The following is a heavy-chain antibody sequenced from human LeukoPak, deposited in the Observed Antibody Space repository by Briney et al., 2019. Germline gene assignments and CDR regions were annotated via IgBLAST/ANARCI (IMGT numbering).Heavy chain of an antibody. Sequence: GGSLRLSCTASGFTFGDYAMSWVRQAPGKGLEWVGFIRSKAYGGTTEYAASVKGRFTIPRDDSKSIAYLQMNSRKTEDTAVYYCTSASIAAAGKFDYWGQGTLVTVSS. V-gene: IGHV3-49*04. J-gene: IGHJ4*02. CDR3: TSASIAAAGKFDY. CDR1: GFTFGDYA. CDR2: IRSKAYGGTT. D-gene: IGHD6-13*01.